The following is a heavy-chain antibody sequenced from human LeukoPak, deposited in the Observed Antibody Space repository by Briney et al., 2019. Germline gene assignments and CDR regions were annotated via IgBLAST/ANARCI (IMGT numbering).Heavy chain of an antibody. CDR3: ARAAADLYSWNWFDP. CDR1: GYSFTSYW. J-gene: IGHJ5*02. CDR2: IYPGDSDT. V-gene: IGHV5-51*01. D-gene: IGHD6-13*01. Sequence: GESLKISCKGSGYSFTSYWIGWVRQMPGKGLEWMGIIYPGDSDTRYSPSFQGQVTISADKSISTAYLQWSSLKASDTAMYYCARAAADLYSWNWFDPWGQGTLVTVSS.